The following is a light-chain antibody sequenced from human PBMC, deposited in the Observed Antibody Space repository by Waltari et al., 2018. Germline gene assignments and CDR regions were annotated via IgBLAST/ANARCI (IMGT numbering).Light chain of an antibody. CDR3: QVWDINSDHIWV. CDR1: NIGSKS. Sequence: SYVVTQPPSMSAAPGQTARITCGGRNIGSKSVHWYQQRPSQAPVLVVYDDKDRPSGIPARFSGSNSGNTATLTISRVEAGDEADYDCQVWDINSDHIWVFGGGTKLTVL. V-gene: IGLV3-21*02. J-gene: IGLJ3*02. CDR2: DDK.